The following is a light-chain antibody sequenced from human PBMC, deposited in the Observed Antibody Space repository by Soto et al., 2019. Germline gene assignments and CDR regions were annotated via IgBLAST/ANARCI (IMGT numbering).Light chain of an antibody. J-gene: IGLJ2*01. CDR2: DVS. Sequence: QSALTQPASVSGSPGQSITISCTGTSSDVGGYDYVSWYQQYPGKAPKVMIYDVSNRPSGVSNRFSGSKSGNTASLTISGLQAEDEADYYCSSYTSSSTLVFGGGTKVTVL. V-gene: IGLV2-14*03. CDR1: SSDVGGYDY. CDR3: SSYTSSSTLV.